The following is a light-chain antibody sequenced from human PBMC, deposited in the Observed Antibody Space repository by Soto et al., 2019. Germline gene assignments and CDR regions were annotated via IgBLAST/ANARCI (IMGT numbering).Light chain of an antibody. CDR1: ENLLYSTGYIY. CDR2: FGS. Sequence: DIVMTQSPLSLPVTPGEPASISCRSSENLLYSTGYIYLDWYLKKPGQPPQLLLFFGSIRGSAVPERFSGSGSCTAFTLRISRVETEDVGVYYGMQTLRIPRTFGGGTKVELK. J-gene: IGKJ4*01. CDR3: MQTLRIPRT. V-gene: IGKV2-28*01.